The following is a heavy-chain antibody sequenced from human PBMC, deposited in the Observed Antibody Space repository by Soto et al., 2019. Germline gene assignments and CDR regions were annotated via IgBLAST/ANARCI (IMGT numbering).Heavy chain of an antibody. Sequence: QVQLVQSGAEEKKPGASVKVSCKASGYTFTGYAMHWVRQAPGQRLEWMGWINAGNGNTKYSLKFQGRVTITRDTSASTAYMERSSLRSEDTAVYYCARAVAVAADFDYWGQGTLVTVSS. CDR1: GYTFTGYA. J-gene: IGHJ4*02. D-gene: IGHD6-19*01. V-gene: IGHV1-3*05. CDR3: ARAVAVAADFDY. CDR2: INAGNGNT.